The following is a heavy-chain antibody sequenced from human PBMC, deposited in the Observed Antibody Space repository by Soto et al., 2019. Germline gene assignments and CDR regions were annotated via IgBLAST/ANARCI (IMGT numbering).Heavy chain of an antibody. CDR2: VYSSGTT. D-gene: IGHD3-10*01. V-gene: IGHV4-4*07. CDR3: ARDIGSYAYGEGY. Sequence: SETLSLTCSVSGGSINSYWWSWIRQPVGKGLEWIGRVYSSGTTDYNPSLNSRATMSVETSKNQFSLKLSSVTAADTAVYYCARDIGSYAYGEGYWGQGIQVTVSS. J-gene: IGHJ4*02. CDR1: GGSINSYW.